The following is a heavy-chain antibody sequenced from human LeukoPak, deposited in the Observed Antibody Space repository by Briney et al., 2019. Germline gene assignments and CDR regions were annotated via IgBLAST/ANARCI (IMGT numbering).Heavy chain of an antibody. Sequence: PSETLSLTCTVSGGSISSYYWSWIRQPPGKGLEWIGYIYYSGSTNYNPSLKSRVTISVDTSKNQFSLKLSSVTAADTAVYYCARSPLFGSSSWYGTFDPWGQGTLVTVSS. CDR3: ARSPLFGSSSWYGTFDP. D-gene: IGHD6-13*01. J-gene: IGHJ5*02. V-gene: IGHV4-59*08. CDR1: GGSISSYY. CDR2: IYYSGST.